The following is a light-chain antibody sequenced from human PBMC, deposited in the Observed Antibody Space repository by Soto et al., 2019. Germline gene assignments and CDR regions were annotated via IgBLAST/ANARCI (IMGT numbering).Light chain of an antibody. CDR1: SSDVGGYKY. Sequence: QSALTQPASVSGSPGQSITISCTGTSSDVGGYKYVSWYQHLPGKAPKLIIYEVSNRPSGVSNRFSGSKSGNTASLTVSGLQTEDEADYYCSSITGSSTPVVFGGGTKLTVL. V-gene: IGLV2-14*01. CDR2: EVS. J-gene: IGLJ2*01. CDR3: SSITGSSTPVV.